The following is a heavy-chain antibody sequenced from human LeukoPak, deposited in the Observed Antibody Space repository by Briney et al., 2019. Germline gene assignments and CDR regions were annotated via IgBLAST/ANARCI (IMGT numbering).Heavy chain of an antibody. V-gene: IGHV4-59*01. Sequence: SETLSLTCTASGGSISSYYWSWIRQPPGKGLEWIGYIYYSGSTNYNPSLKSRVTISVDTSKNQFSLKLSSVTAADTAVYYCARGYSSSSYTDYWGQGTLVTVSS. CDR3: ARGYSSSSYTDY. D-gene: IGHD6-6*01. CDR2: IYYSGST. CDR1: GGSISSYY. J-gene: IGHJ4*02.